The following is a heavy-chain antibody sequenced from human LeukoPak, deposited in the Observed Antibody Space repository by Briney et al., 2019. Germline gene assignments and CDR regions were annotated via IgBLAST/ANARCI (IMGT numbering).Heavy chain of an antibody. V-gene: IGHV1-2*02. J-gene: IGHJ4*02. CDR2: INPNSGGT. Sequence: ASVTVSFKASGCTFTGYYMHWVRQPPGQGLEWMGWINPNSGGTNYAQKFQGRVTITRDTSISTAYMELSRLRSDDTAVYYCARSSLGDYDILTGYYFATPNFDYWGQGTLVTVSS. D-gene: IGHD3-9*01. CDR1: GCTFTGYY. CDR3: ARSSLGDYDILTGYYFATPNFDY.